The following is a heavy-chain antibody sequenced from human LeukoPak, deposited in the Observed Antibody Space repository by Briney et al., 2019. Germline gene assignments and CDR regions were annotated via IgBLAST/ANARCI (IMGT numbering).Heavy chain of an antibody. Sequence: PGGSLRLSCAASGFTFSSYGMHWVRQAPGRGLEGVAVISYDGSNKYYADSVKGRLTISRDNSKNTLYLQMNSLRAEDPAVYYCAKDRRWLRHYFDYWGQGTLVTVSS. CDR2: ISYDGSNK. V-gene: IGHV3-30*18. J-gene: IGHJ4*02. CDR3: AKDRRWLRHYFDY. CDR1: GFTFSSYG. D-gene: IGHD5-12*01.